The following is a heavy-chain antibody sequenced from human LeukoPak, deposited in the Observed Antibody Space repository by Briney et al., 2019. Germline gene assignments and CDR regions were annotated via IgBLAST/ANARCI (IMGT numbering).Heavy chain of an antibody. Sequence: GGSLRLPCVASGFTFSSSCMAWVRQAPGKGLQWVANINHDGSVKNYVGSVKGRFAISRDNAKNSFYLQMNSLETDDTAVYYCAKDSYSKGDYWGQGTLVTVSS. V-gene: IGHV3-7*01. J-gene: IGHJ4*02. D-gene: IGHD4-11*01. CDR2: INHDGSVK. CDR1: GFTFSSSC. CDR3: AKDSYSKGDY.